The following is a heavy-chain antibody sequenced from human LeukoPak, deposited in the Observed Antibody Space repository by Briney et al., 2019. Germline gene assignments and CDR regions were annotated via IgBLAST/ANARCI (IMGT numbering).Heavy chain of an antibody. Sequence: PGGSLRLSCAASGFTFMSYAIHWVRQAPGKGLEWVAVISYDGSNKYYADSVKGRFTISRDNSKNTLYLQMNSLRAEDTAVYYCASGVYLVQGTLVTVSS. CDR2: ISYDGSNK. V-gene: IGHV3-30*04. J-gene: IGHJ4*02. CDR1: GFTFMSYA. CDR3: ASGVY. D-gene: IGHD3-3*01.